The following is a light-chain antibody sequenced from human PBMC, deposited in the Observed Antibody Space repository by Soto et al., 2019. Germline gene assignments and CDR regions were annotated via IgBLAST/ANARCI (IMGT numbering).Light chain of an antibody. CDR1: QSVSTN. Sequence: EIVVTQSPATLSVSPGERATLSCRASQSVSTNIAWYQQKPGQAPRLLIYGPSTRASGVPARFSGSGSGREFTLTISRLEPEDFAVYYCQQYGHSPWTFGQGTKVDIK. CDR2: GPS. CDR3: QQYGHSPWT. J-gene: IGKJ1*01. V-gene: IGKV3-15*01.